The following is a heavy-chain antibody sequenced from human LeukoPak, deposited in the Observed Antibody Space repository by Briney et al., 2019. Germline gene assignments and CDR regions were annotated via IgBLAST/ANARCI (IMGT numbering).Heavy chain of an antibody. D-gene: IGHD6-13*01. CDR3: AREVAAAGTRPWFDP. J-gene: IGHJ5*02. CDR2: IIPILGIA. CDR1: GGTFSSYA. Sequence: SVKVSCKASGGTFSSYAISWVRQAPGQGLEWMGRIIPILGIANYAQKFQGRVTITADKSTSTAYMELSSLRSEGTAVYYCAREVAAAGTRPWFDPWGQGTLVTVSS. V-gene: IGHV1-69*04.